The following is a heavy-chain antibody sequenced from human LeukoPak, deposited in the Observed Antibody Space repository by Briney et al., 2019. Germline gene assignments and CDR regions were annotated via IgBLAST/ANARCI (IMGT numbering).Heavy chain of an antibody. CDR2: IRYDGSNK. CDR1: GITFSSFG. J-gene: IGHJ5*02. V-gene: IGHV3-30*02. D-gene: IGHD3-10*01. CDR3: ARPLMYYYGSETYFWFDP. Sequence: GGSLRLSCAASGITFSSFGMHWVRQAPGKGLEWVAFIRYDGSNKYYADSVKGRFTISRDNSKNTLYLQMNSLRAEDTAVYYCARPLMYYYGSETYFWFDPWGQGTLVTVSS.